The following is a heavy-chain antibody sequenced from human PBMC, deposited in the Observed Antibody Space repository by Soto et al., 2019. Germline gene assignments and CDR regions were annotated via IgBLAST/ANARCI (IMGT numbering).Heavy chain of an antibody. D-gene: IGHD4-4*01. V-gene: IGHV3-74*01. CDR3: ANPVGVTTDYYYYYMDV. CDR1: GFTFSSYW. Sequence: PGGSLRLSCAASGFTFSSYWMHWVRQAPGKGLVWVSRINSDGSSTDYADSVKGRFTISRDNSKNTLYLQMNSLRAEDTAVYYCANPVGVTTDYYYYYMDVWGKGTTVTVSS. J-gene: IGHJ6*03. CDR2: INSDGSST.